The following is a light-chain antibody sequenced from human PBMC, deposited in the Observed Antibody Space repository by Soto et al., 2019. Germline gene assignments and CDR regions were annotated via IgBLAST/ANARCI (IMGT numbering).Light chain of an antibody. Sequence: DIQLTQSPSFLSASVGDRVTITCRASQDISTYLAWYQQKPGKAPNHLIYAASTLQSGAPSRVSSSRSGTELALPISSLQPEDFAPCYCQQLNIYPYLFGPGTHVAIK. CDR1: QDISTY. CDR2: AAS. CDR3: QQLNIYPYL. J-gene: IGKJ3*01. V-gene: IGKV1-9*01.